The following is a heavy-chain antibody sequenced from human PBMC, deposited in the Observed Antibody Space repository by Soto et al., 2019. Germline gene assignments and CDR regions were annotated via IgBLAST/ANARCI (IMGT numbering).Heavy chain of an antibody. D-gene: IGHD6-13*01. CDR3: ARDPVTAADYFDY. CDR1: GDSVSSNSAT. CDR2: TYYRSKWYY. V-gene: IGHV6-1*01. J-gene: IGHJ4*02. Sequence: SHTLSLTCAISGDSVSSNSATWNLIRQTPSRGLEWLGRTYYRSKWYYDYAVSVKSRITINPDTSKNQFSLQLNSVTPEDTAVYYCARDPVTAADYFDYWGPGTLVTVSS.